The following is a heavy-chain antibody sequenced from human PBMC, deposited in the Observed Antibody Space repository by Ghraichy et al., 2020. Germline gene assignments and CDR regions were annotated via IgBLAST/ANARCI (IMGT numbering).Heavy chain of an antibody. Sequence: GGSLRLSCAASGFTFSNYAMTWVRQAPGEGPEWVSGMSLSGDNTYYADSVKGRFTISRDNSKNTLYLQMNSLRAEDTAVYYCAKLGGRWGQGTMVTVSS. V-gene: IGHV3-23*01. D-gene: IGHD3-16*01. J-gene: IGHJ3*01. CDR1: GFTFSNYA. CDR3: AKLGGR. CDR2: MSLSGDNT.